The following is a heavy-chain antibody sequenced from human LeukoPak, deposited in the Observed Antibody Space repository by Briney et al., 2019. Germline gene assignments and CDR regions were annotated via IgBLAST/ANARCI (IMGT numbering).Heavy chain of an antibody. Sequence: GGSLRLSCAASGFTFSSYTMNWVRQAPGKGLEWVSYISTDSNTIYYADSVKGRFTISRDNAKNSLYLQMNSLRAEDTAVYFCARGPTNSGFDPWGQGTLVTSP. CDR1: GFTFSSYT. CDR3: ARGPTNSGFDP. V-gene: IGHV3-48*01. D-gene: IGHD1-1*01. CDR2: ISTDSNTI. J-gene: IGHJ5*02.